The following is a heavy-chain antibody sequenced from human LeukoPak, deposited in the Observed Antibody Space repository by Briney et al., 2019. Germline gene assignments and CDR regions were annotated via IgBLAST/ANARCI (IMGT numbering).Heavy chain of an antibody. J-gene: IGHJ6*02. V-gene: IGHV3-23*01. D-gene: IGHD4-17*01. CDR1: GFTFSSYA. Sequence: GGSLRLSCAASGFTFSSYAMSWVRQAPGKGLEWVSAISGSGGSTYYADSVKGRFTISRGNSKNTLYLQMNSLRAEDTAVYYCARDLDDYGDYRSYYYYGMDVWGQGTTVTVSS. CDR3: ARDLDDYGDYRSYYYYGMDV. CDR2: ISGSGGST.